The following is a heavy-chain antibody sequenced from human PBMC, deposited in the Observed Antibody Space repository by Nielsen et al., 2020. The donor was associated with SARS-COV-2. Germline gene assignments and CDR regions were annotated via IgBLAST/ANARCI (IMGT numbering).Heavy chain of an antibody. J-gene: IGHJ4*02. CDR1: GYTFTSYG. V-gene: IGHV1-18*04. CDR3: ARDGRYSSSPADY. CDR2: INAGNGNT. Sequence: ASVKVSCKASGYTFTSYGISWVRQAPGQGLEWMGWINAGNGNTKYSQKFQGRVTITRDTSASTAYMELSSLRSEDTAVYYCARDGRYSSSPADYWGQGTLVTSPQ. D-gene: IGHD6-6*01.